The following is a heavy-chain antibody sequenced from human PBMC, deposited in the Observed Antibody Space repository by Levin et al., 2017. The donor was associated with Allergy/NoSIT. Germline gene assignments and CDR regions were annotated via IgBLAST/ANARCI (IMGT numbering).Heavy chain of an antibody. J-gene: IGHJ4*02. CDR3: AKAEQWLPGLNFDY. CDR1: GFTFSSYA. V-gene: IGHV3-23*01. Sequence: ETLSLTCAASGFTFSSYAMSWVRQAPGKGLEWVSAISGSGGSTYYADSVKGRFTISRDNSKNTLYLQMNSLRAEDTAVYYCAKAEQWLPGLNFDYWGQGTLVTVSS. CDR2: ISGSGGST. D-gene: IGHD6-19*01.